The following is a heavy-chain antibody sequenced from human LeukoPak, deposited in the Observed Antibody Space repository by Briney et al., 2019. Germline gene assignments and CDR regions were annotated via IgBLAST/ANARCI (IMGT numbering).Heavy chain of an antibody. Sequence: QPGGSLRLSCAASGFTFSNYEMNWVRQAPGKGLEWVSAISGSGGSTYYADSVKGRFTISRDNSKNTLYLQMNSLRAEDTAVYYCAKGTVKYYYDSSGYYDYWGQGTLVTVSS. V-gene: IGHV3-23*01. CDR1: GFTFSNYE. D-gene: IGHD3-22*01. CDR2: ISGSGGST. CDR3: AKGTVKYYYDSSGYYDY. J-gene: IGHJ4*02.